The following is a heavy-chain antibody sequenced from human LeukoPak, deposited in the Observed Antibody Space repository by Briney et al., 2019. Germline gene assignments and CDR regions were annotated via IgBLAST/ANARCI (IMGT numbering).Heavy chain of an antibody. Sequence: GASVKVSCKASGYTFTSYGISWVRQAPGQGLEWVGWISAYNGNTNYAQKLQGRVTMTTDTSTSTAYMELRSLRSDDTAVYYCARVGRDIVVVPAAIRTYYFDYWGQGTLVTVSS. CDR2: ISAYNGNT. D-gene: IGHD2-2*02. J-gene: IGHJ4*02. CDR3: ARVGRDIVVVPAAIRTYYFDY. V-gene: IGHV1-18*01. CDR1: GYTFTSYG.